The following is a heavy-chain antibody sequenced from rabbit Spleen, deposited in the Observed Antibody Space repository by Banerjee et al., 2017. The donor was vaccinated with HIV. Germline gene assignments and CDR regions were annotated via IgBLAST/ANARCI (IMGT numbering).Heavy chain of an antibody. D-gene: IGHD7-1*01. CDR2: IYNGDGST. Sequence: QEQLEESGGDLVKPGGTLTLTCTASGFDFSSSYWICWVRQAPGKGPEWIACIYNGDGSTWYANWAKGRFTFSKTSSTTVTLQMTSLTAADTATYFCARDFSTGRSFSLWGPGTLVTVS. V-gene: IGHV1S45*01. J-gene: IGHJ4*01. CDR3: ARDFSTGRSFSL. CDR1: GFDFSSSYW.